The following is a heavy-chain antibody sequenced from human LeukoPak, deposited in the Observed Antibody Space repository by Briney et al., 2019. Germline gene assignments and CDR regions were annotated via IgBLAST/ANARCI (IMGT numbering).Heavy chain of an antibody. Sequence: SETLSLTCAVYGGSFSGYYWSWIRQPPGKGLEWIGEINHSGSTNYNPSLKSRVTISIDTSKNQFSLKLSSVTAADTALYYCARLCSGGYCYSGVWGQGTLVTVSS. CDR1: GGSFSGYY. J-gene: IGHJ4*02. CDR2: INHSGST. D-gene: IGHD2-15*01. CDR3: ARLCSGGYCYSGV. V-gene: IGHV4-34*01.